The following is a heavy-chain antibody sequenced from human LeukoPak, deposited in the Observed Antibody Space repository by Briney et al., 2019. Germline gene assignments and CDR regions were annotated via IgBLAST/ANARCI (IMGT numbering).Heavy chain of an antibody. CDR2: ISGSGGST. CDR3: ARVVGESGSGWYYYYYGMDV. J-gene: IGHJ6*02. V-gene: IGHV3-23*01. CDR1: GFTFSSYA. D-gene: IGHD6-19*01. Sequence: PGGSLRLSCAASGFTFSSYAMSWVRQAPGKGLEWVSAISGSGGSTYYADSVKGRFTISRDNSKNTLYLQMNSLRAEDTAVYYCARVVGESGSGWYYYYYGMDVWGQGTTVTVSS.